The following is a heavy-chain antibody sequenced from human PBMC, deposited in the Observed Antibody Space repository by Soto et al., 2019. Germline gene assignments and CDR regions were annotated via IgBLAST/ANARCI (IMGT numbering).Heavy chain of an antibody. J-gene: IGHJ4*02. D-gene: IGHD1-26*01. Sequence: SETLSLTCSVSGGSISSGGYHWSWIRQHPGKGLEWIGYIYYSGSAYYNPSLKSRVTISVDTSKNQFSLKLSSVTAADTAVYYCARDSGSYYLFDYWGQGTLVTVSS. CDR3: ARDSGSYYLFDY. CDR2: IYYSGSA. V-gene: IGHV4-31*03. CDR1: GGSISSGGYH.